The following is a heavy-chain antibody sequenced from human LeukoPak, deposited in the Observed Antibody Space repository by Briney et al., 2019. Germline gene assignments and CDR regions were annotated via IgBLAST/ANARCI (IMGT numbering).Heavy chain of an antibody. V-gene: IGHV1-18*01. Sequence: ASVKVSCKASGYTFTSYGISWVRQAPGQGLEWMGWISAYNGNTNYAQKLRGRVTMTTDTSTSTAYMELRSLRSDDTAVYYCARDSDLTMVRGVIGYWGQGTLVTVSS. J-gene: IGHJ4*02. D-gene: IGHD3-10*01. CDR2: ISAYNGNT. CDR1: GYTFTSYG. CDR3: ARDSDLTMVRGVIGY.